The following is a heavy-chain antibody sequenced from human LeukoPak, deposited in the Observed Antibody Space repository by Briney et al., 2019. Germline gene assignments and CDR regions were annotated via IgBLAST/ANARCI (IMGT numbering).Heavy chain of an antibody. Sequence: PGGSLRLSCAASGFTFSSYAMHWVRQAPGKGLEWVAVISYDGSNKYYADSVKGRFTISRDNSKNTLYLQMNSLRAEDTAVYYCAVFPWGRDGYNLNAFDIWGQGTLLTVSS. CDR3: AVFPWGRDGYNLNAFDI. D-gene: IGHD5-24*01. CDR1: GFTFSSYA. V-gene: IGHV3-30*04. CDR2: ISYDGSNK. J-gene: IGHJ3*02.